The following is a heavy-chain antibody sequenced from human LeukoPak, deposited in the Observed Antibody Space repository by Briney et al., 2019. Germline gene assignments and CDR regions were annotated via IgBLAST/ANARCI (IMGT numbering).Heavy chain of an antibody. D-gene: IGHD2-21*02. CDR1: GFTFSSYA. J-gene: IGHJ4*02. CDR2: ISGSGGST. CDR3: AKSPGHIVVVTVDY. V-gene: IGHV3-23*01. Sequence: QPGGSLRLSCAASGFTFSSYAMSWVRQAPGKGLEWVSAISGSGGSTYYADSVKGRFTISRDNSKNTLYLQMNSLRAEDTAVYYCAKSPGHIVVVTVDYWGQGTLVTVSS.